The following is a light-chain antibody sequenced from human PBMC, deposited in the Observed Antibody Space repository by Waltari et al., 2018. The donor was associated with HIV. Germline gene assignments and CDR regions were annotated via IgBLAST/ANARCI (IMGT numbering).Light chain of an antibody. CDR3: ATWDDSLHGPV. Sequence: QSVVTQPPSASGTPGQRVTISCSGSNSNIGTSTVNWYLQLPGTAPKPLLYRNKQRASVVPDRFSGSKSGSSASLAISVLQSEDEADYYCATWDDSLHGPVFGGGTKLTVL. CDR2: RNK. J-gene: IGLJ3*02. V-gene: IGLV1-44*01. CDR1: NSNIGTST.